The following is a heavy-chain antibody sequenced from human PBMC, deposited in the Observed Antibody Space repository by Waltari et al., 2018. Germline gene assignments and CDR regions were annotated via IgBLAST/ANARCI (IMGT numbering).Heavy chain of an antibody. CDR1: GGSFSSYY. CDR3: AREDNYGSGSYYYFDY. D-gene: IGHD3-10*01. Sequence: QVQLQESGPGLVKPSETLSLTCPVSGGSFSSYYWSWIRQPAGKGLEWIGRIYTSGSTNYNPSLKSRVTMSVDTSKNQFSLKLSSVTAADTAVYYCAREDNYGSGSYYYFDYWGQGTLVTVSS. J-gene: IGHJ4*02. V-gene: IGHV4-4*07. CDR2: IYTSGST.